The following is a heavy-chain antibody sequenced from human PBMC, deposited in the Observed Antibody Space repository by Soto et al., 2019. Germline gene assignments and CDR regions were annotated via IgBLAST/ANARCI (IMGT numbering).Heavy chain of an antibody. D-gene: IGHD6-19*01. CDR1: GGSISTDY. J-gene: IGHJ4*02. Sequence: QVQLQESGPGLVKPSETLSLTCTVSGGSISTDYWSWFRQFPGKGLEWIGYIYYSGTTKYNPSLNSRVTIPLDKAKNQFSLKLTSLNTADTAVYCCARSRGSGWSFDYWGQGTLVTVSS. CDR3: ARSRGSGWSFDY. V-gene: IGHV4-59*01. CDR2: IYYSGTT.